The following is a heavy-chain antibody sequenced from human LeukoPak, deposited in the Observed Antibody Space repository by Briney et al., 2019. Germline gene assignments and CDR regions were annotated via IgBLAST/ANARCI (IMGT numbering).Heavy chain of an antibody. CDR3: ARAAQQYYYYYYMDV. CDR1: GGSFSGYY. J-gene: IGHJ6*03. CDR2: INHSGST. V-gene: IGHV4-34*01. Sequence: SETLSLTCAVYGGSFSGYYWTWIRQLPGKGLEWIGEINHSGSTNYNPSLKSRVTISVDTSKNQFSLKLSSVTAADTAVYYCARAAQQYYYYYYMDVWGEGTTVTVSS.